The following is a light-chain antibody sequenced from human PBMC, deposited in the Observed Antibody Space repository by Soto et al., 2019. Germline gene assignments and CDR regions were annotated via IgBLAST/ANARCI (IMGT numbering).Light chain of an antibody. Sequence: QSVLTQPPSVSEAPRQRVTISCSGSSSNIGNNAVNWYQQLPGKAPKLLMFYDNLLPSGVSDRFSGSKSGTSASLAISGLQSEDEADYYCAAWDDSMNGYVFGTGNKVTVL. V-gene: IGLV1-36*01. CDR1: SSNIGNNA. J-gene: IGLJ1*01. CDR3: AAWDDSMNGYV. CDR2: YDN.